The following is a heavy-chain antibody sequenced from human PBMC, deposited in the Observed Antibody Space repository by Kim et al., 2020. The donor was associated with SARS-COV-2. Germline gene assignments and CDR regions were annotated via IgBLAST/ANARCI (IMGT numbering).Heavy chain of an antibody. Sequence: ASVKVSCKASGYTFTTYGINWMRQAPGQGLEWMGWITTYNGKTKYAQNFQDRVSMSTDTSTSTAYMELRSLRSDDTAIYFCAREHAVNTYRPALYYCDY. D-gene: IGHD3-16*02. CDR2: ITTYNGKT. J-gene: IGHJ4*01. CDR1: GYTFTTYG. CDR3: AREHAVNTYRPALYYCDY. V-gene: IGHV1-18*01.